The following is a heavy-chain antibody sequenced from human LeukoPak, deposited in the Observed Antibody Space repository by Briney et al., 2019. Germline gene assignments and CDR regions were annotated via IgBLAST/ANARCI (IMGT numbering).Heavy chain of an antibody. D-gene: IGHD4-11*01. CDR3: ARHGGGTTVTPFDY. J-gene: IGHJ4*02. CDR1: GGSISSSSYY. CDR2: IYYSGST. Sequence: TSETLSLTCTVSGGSISSSSYYWGWIRQPPGKGLEWIGSIYYSGSTYYNPSLKSRVSISVDTSKNQFSLKLSSVTAADTAVYYCARHGGGTTVTPFDYWGQGTLVTVSS. V-gene: IGHV4-39*01.